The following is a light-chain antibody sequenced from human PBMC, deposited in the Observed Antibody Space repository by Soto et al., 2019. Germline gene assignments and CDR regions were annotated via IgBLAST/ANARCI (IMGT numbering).Light chain of an antibody. CDR1: SSNIGSSP. CDR2: INS. J-gene: IGLJ3*02. Sequence: QAVVTQPPSASGTPGQRVTISCSGSSSNIGSSPVNWYQQLPGTAPKLLIYINSQRPSGVPDRFSASKSGTSASLAISGLQSEDEADYYCAAWDDSLNGRVFGGGTKLTVL. V-gene: IGLV1-44*01. CDR3: AAWDDSLNGRV.